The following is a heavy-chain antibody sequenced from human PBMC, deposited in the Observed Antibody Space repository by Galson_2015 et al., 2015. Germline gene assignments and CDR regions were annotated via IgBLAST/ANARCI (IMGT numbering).Heavy chain of an antibody. Sequence: SLRLSCAASGFTFSSYGMHWVRQAPGKGLEWVAVISYDGSNRYYADSVKGRFTISRDNSKNTLYLQMNSLRAEDTAVYYCAKAIVATTMYYFDYSGQGTLVTVSS. CDR3: AKAIVATTMYYFDY. D-gene: IGHD5-12*01. J-gene: IGHJ4*02. CDR1: GFTFSSYG. CDR2: ISYDGSNR. V-gene: IGHV3-30*18.